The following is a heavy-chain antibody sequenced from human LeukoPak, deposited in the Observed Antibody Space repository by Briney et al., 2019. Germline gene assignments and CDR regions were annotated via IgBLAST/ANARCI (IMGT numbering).Heavy chain of an antibody. D-gene: IGHD3-22*01. Sequence: PGGSLRLSCAASGLTFTKAWMTWVRQAPGEGLEWVGRIKSNTDGGTTDYAAPVKGRFTISRDDSKNTLCLQMNSPKTEDTAVYYCTTNPYDRSGYHIWGQGTMVTVSS. J-gene: IGHJ3*02. CDR3: TTNPYDRSGYHI. CDR1: GLTFTKAW. CDR2: IKSNTDGGTT. V-gene: IGHV3-15*01.